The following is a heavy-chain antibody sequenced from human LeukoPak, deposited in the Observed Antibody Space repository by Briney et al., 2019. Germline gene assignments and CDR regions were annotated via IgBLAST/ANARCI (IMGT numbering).Heavy chain of an antibody. V-gene: IGHV1-2*02. CDR2: INPNSGGT. D-gene: IGHD6-19*01. Sequence: ASVKVSCKASGYTFTGYYMHWVRQAPGQGLEWMGWINPNSGGTNYAQKFQGRVTMTRDTSISTAYMELSRLRSDDTAVYYCARDRRIAVADWFDPWGQGTLVIVSS. J-gene: IGHJ5*02. CDR3: ARDRRIAVADWFDP. CDR1: GYTFTGYY.